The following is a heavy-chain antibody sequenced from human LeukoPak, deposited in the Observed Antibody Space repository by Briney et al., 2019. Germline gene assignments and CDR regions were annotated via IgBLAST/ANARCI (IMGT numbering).Heavy chain of an antibody. V-gene: IGHV3-30*02. D-gene: IGHD4-17*01. J-gene: IGHJ4*02. CDR2: IRYDGTTK. CDR1: GFSFRNYA. CDR3: ARGSYGDYEY. Sequence: GGSLRLSCAASGFSFRNYAMSWVRQAPGKGLEWVAFIRYDGTTKYYADSVKGRFTISRDNSKNTLYLQMNSLTAGDTAVYYCARGSYGDYEYWGQGTLVTVSS.